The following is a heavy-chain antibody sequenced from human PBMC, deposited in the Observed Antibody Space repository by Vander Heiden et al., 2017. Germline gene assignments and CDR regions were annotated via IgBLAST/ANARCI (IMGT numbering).Heavy chain of an antibody. J-gene: IGHJ4*02. D-gene: IGHD1-26*01. CDR3: AKDWVVGTHLYYFDS. CDR1: FTFSKHA. Sequence: FTFSKHAMNWVRQAPGRGLAWVSAISAGGANTYYADSVKGRFTISRDHSKYVVYLQMRGLRAEDTATYFCAKDWVVGTHLYYFDSWGQGPLVTVSS. CDR2: ISAGGANT. V-gene: IGHV3-23*01.